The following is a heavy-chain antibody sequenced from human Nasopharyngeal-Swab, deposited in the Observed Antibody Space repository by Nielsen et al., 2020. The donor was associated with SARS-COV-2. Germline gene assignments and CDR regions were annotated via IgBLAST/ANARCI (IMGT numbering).Heavy chain of an antibody. V-gene: IGHV3-15*01. D-gene: IGHD4-17*01. Sequence: GESLKISCAASGFTFSAFWMSWVRQAPGKGLEWVGRIKSKTDGGTTDYAAPVKGRFTISRDDSKNTLYLQMNSLKTEDTAVYYCTTDGVRSPTMFDYWGQGTLVTVSS. J-gene: IGHJ4*02. CDR3: TTDGVRSPTMFDY. CDR2: IKSKTDGGTT. CDR1: GFTFSAFW.